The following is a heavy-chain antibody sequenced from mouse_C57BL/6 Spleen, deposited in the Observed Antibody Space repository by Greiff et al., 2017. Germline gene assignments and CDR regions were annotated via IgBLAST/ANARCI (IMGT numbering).Heavy chain of an antibody. J-gene: IGHJ3*01. D-gene: IGHD5-1*01. V-gene: IGHV14-1*01. CDR3: TTWSTKAWFAY. CDR1: GFNIKDYY. Sequence: EVQLQQSGAELVRPGASVKLSCTASGFNIKDYYMHWVKQRPEQGLEWIGRIDPEDGDTEYAPKFQGKATMTADTSSNTAYLQLSSLTSEDTAVYYCTTWSTKAWFAYWGQGTLVTVSA. CDR2: IDPEDGDT.